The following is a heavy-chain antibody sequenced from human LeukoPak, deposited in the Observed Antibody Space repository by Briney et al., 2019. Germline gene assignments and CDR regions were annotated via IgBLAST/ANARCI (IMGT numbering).Heavy chain of an antibody. V-gene: IGHV4-4*07. CDR1: GGSISSYY. J-gene: IGHJ4*02. Sequence: PETLSLTCTVSGGSISSYYWSWIRQPAGKALEWIGRIYASGSTNYNPSLKSRVTMSVDTSKNQFSLKLSSVTAADTAVYFCARSQDYNTAMVTYFDYWGQGTLVTVSS. D-gene: IGHD5-18*01. CDR3: ARSQDYNTAMVTYFDY. CDR2: IYASGST.